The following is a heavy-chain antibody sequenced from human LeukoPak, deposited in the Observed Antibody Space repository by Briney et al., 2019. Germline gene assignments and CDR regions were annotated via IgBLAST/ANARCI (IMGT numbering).Heavy chain of an antibody. Sequence: GGSLRLSCVTSGFTFRSYWMSWVREAPGKGLEWVANIEKGGSQEYYVDSVKGRFTISRDNAKNSMYLQMNSLRAEDRAVYYCAKDTPLCYFDYWGQGTLVTVSS. CDR1: GFTFRSYW. D-gene: IGHD3-16*01. V-gene: IGHV3-7*04. CDR3: AKDTPLCYFDY. CDR2: IEKGGSQE. J-gene: IGHJ4*02.